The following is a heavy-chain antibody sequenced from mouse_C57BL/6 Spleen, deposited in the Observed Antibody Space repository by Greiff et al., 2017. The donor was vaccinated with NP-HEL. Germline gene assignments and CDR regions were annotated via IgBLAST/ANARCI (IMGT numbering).Heavy chain of an antibody. CDR1: GYTFTSYW. D-gene: IGHD2-1*01. V-gene: IGHV1-50*01. CDR2: IDPSDSYT. Sequence: VQLQQPGAELVKPRASVKLSCKASGYTFTSYWMQWVKQRPGQGLEWIGEIDPSDSYTNYNQKFKGKATLTVDTSSSTAYMQLSSLTSEDSAVYYCARRAYGNYDYWGQGTTLTVSS. J-gene: IGHJ2*01. CDR3: ARRAYGNYDY.